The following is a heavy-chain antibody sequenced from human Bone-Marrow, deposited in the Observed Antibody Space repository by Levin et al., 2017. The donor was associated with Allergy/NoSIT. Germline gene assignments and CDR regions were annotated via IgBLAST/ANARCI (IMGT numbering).Heavy chain of an antibody. V-gene: IGHV3-7*01. D-gene: IGHD6-6*01. CDR2: IRQDGSEK. CDR3: ARASSSSPFFLD. CDR1: LFTFINYF. J-gene: IGHJ4*02. Sequence: SLILSFLSSLFTFINYFMSWVRQAPGKGLEWVANIRQDGSEKYYVDSVKGRFTISLANAKNSLYLEMNSLRAEDTAVFYCARASSSSPFFLDWGQGTQVTVSS.